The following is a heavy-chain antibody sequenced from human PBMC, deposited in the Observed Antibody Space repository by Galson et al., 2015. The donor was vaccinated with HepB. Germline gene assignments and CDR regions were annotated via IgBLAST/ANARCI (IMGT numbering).Heavy chain of an antibody. CDR1: GFTFSNAW. J-gene: IGHJ6*02. CDR3: TTVRTVTLGYYGMDV. CDR2: IKSKTDGGTT. D-gene: IGHD4-17*01. V-gene: IGHV3-15*01. Sequence: SLRLSCAASGFTFSNAWMSWVRQAPGKGLEWVGRIKSKTDGGTTDYAAPVKGRFTISRDDSKNTLYLQMNSLKTEDTAVYYCTTVRTVTLGYYGMDVWGQGTTVTVSS.